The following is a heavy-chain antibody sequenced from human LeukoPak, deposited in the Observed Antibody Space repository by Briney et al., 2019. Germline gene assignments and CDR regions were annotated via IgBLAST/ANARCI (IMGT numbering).Heavy chain of an antibody. J-gene: IGHJ4*02. CDR2: VKQDGSER. CDR1: GSISSSYW. V-gene: IGHV3-7*04. Sequence: GGSLRLSCAASGSISSSYWMSWVRQAPGKGLEWVANVKQDGSERYYGDSVKGRFTISRDNAKNSLYLQMNSLSAEDTAIYYCTRVGYIDEGIDYWGQGTLVTVSS. D-gene: IGHD5-24*01. CDR3: TRVGYIDEGIDY.